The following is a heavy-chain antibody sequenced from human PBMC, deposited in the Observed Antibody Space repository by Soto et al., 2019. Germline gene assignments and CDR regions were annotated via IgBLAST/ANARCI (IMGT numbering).Heavy chain of an antibody. J-gene: IGHJ6*02. D-gene: IGHD6-13*01. CDR2: INHSGST. CDR1: GGSSSGYY. Sequence: LSLTCAVYGGSSSGYYWSWIRQPPGKGLEWIGEINHSGSTNYNPSLKSRVTISVDTSKNQFSLKLSSVTAADTAVYYCARGLTSSWYPTYYYYGMDVWGQGTTVTVS. CDR3: ARGLTSSWYPTYYYYGMDV. V-gene: IGHV4-34*01.